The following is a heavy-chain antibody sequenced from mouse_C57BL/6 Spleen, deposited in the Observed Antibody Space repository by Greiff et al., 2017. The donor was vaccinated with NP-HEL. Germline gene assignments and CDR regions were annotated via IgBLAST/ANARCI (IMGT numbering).Heavy chain of an antibody. V-gene: IGHV1-80*01. J-gene: IGHJ1*03. CDR3: ARDYYSKDWYFDV. CDR1: GYAFSSYW. CDR2: IYPGDGDT. Sequence: VQLQQSGAELVKPGASVKISCKASGYAFSSYWMNWVKQRPGKGLEWIGQIYPGDGDTNYNGKFKGKATLTADKSSSTAYMQLSSLTSEDSAVDFCARDYYSKDWYFDVWCTGTTVTVSS. D-gene: IGHD2-5*01.